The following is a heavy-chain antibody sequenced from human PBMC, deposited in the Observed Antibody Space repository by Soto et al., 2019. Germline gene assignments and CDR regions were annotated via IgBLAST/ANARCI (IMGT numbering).Heavy chain of an antibody. V-gene: IGHV4-59*01. Sequence: SETLSLTCTVSGGSISSYCWSWIRQPPGKGLEWIGYIYYSGSTNYNPSLKSRVTISVDTSKNQFSLKLSSVTAADTAVYYCARSGLIADPPYMDVWGKGTTVTVSS. CDR1: GGSISSYC. J-gene: IGHJ6*03. D-gene: IGHD6-13*01. CDR3: ARSGLIADPPYMDV. CDR2: IYYSGST.